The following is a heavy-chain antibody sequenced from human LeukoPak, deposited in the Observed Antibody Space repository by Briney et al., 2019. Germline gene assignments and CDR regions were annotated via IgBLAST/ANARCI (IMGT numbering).Heavy chain of an antibody. V-gene: IGHV3-23*01. CDR2: ISGGGGST. CDR1: GFTFSSYA. Sequence: PGGSMRLSCAASGFTFSSYAMSWVRQAPGEGLEWVSAISGGGGSTYYADSVKGRFTISRDNSKNTLYLQMNSLRAEDTAVYYCAKDGGDYFFDYWGQGTLVTVSS. CDR3: AKDGGDYFFDY. D-gene: IGHD4-17*01. J-gene: IGHJ4*02.